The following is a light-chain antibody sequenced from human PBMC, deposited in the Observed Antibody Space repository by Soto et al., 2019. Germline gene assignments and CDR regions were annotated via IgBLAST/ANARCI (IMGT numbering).Light chain of an antibody. V-gene: IGKV1-5*01. Sequence: GDIVTITCRASQSISSWLAWYQQKPGKAPKLLIYDASSLESGAPSRFSGSGSGTEFTLTISSLQPDDFATYYCQQYNSYSWTFGQGTKVDIK. CDR3: QQYNSYSWT. CDR2: DAS. J-gene: IGKJ1*01. CDR1: QSISSW.